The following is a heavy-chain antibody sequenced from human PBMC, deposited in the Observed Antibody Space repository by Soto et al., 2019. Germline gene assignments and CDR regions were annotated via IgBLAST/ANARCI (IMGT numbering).Heavy chain of an antibody. J-gene: IGHJ4*02. CDR2: ISGSGGST. V-gene: IGHV3-23*01. Sequence: EVQLLKSGGGLVHPGGSLRLSCAASGFTFSNYAMSWVRQAPGKGLEWVSSISGSGGSTYYADSVKGRFTVSRDNSKNTVYLQMNSLRIEDTAVYYCAKEATRSAIHHDYWVQGTLVTVSS. CDR1: GFTFSNYA. D-gene: IGHD3-3*01. CDR3: AKEATRSAIHHDY.